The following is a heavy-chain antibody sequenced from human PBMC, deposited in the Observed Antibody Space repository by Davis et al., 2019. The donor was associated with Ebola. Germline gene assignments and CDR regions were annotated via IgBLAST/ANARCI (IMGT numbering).Heavy chain of an antibody. J-gene: IGHJ4*02. D-gene: IGHD3-3*01. CDR1: GYTFTGYY. CDR3: ARGGHHDFWSGYYPY. CDR2: INPNSGGT. V-gene: IGHV1-2*02. Sequence: ASVKVSCKASGYTFTGYYMHWVRQAPGQGLEWMGWINPNSGGTNYAQKFQGRVTMTRDTSISTAYMELSRLRSDDTAVYYCARGGHHDFWSGYYPYWGQGTLVTVSS.